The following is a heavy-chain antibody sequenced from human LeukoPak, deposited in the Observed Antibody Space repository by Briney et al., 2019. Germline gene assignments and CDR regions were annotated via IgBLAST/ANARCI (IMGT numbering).Heavy chain of an antibody. CDR3: AKDPSMWDYFDY. CDR2: ISGSGGST. J-gene: IGHJ4*02. D-gene: IGHD1-26*01. Sequence: GGSLRLSCAASGFTFSSDAMSWVRQAPGKGLEWVSAISGSGGSTYYADSVKGRFTISRDNSKNTLYLQMNSLRAEDTAVYYCAKDPSMWDYFDYWGQGTLVTVSS. V-gene: IGHV3-23*01. CDR1: GFTFSSDA.